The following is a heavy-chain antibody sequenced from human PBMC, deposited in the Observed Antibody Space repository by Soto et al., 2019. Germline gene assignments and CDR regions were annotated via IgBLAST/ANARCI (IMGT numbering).Heavy chain of an antibody. CDR2: INHSGST. J-gene: IGHJ5*02. D-gene: IGHD6-6*01. Sequence: SETLSLTCAVYGGSFSGYYWSWIRQPPGKGLEWIGEINHSGSTNYNPSLKSRVTISVDTSKNQFSLKLSSVTAADTAVYYCARGGIAARPFWFDPWGQGTLVTVSS. CDR3: ARGGIAARPFWFDP. V-gene: IGHV4-34*01. CDR1: GGSFSGYY.